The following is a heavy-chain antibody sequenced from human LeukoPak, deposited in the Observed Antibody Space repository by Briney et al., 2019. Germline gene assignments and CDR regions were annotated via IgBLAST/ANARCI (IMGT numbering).Heavy chain of an antibody. CDR1: GFTFSTYA. D-gene: IGHD3-3*01. CDR3: ARGRYDFWSGYSNDN. V-gene: IGHV3-64*01. J-gene: IGHJ4*02. CDR2: ISSNGVST. Sequence: GGSLRLSCAASGFTFSTYAMHWVRQAPGKGLEYVSAISSNGVSTYYANSVKGRSTISRDNSKNTLYLQMGSLRADDMAVYYCARGRYDFWSGYSNDNWGQGTLVTVSS.